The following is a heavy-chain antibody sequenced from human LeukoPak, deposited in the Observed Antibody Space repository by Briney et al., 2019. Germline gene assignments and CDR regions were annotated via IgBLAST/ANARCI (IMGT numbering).Heavy chain of an antibody. J-gene: IGHJ4*01. CDR2: IRSKTADGTS. CDR1: GFTFSNVR. Sequence: GGSLSLSCAASGFTFSNVRMSWVRQAPGKGLEWVGRIRSKTADGTSDYAASGKGRFTISRDDTINTLYLQMNSLKTEDTAVYYCATDWLPGMYYFDYTGDGNVVTVSS. CDR3: ATDWLPGMYYFDY. V-gene: IGHV3-15*01. D-gene: IGHD1-14*01.